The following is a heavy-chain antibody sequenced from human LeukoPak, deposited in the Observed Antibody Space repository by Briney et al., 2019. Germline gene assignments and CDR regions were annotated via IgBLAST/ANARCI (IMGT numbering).Heavy chain of an antibody. V-gene: IGHV3-23*01. D-gene: IGHD6-19*01. J-gene: IGHJ4*02. CDR2: ISGSGGST. Sequence: GGSLRLSCAASGFTFSSYAMSWVRQAPGKGLEWVSAISGSGGSTYYADSVKGWFTISRDNSKNTLYLQMNSLRAEDTAVYYCAKSLLGAVAGFDYWGQGTLVTVSS. CDR1: GFTFSSYA. CDR3: AKSLLGAVAGFDY.